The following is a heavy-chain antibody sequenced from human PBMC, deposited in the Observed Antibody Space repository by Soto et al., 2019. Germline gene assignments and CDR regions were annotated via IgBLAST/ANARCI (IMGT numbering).Heavy chain of an antibody. CDR1: GGTFSSYA. CDR3: AKDGGIAAAGYYYYGMDV. J-gene: IGHJ6*02. V-gene: IGHV1-69*12. CDR2: IIPIFGTA. D-gene: IGHD6-13*01. Sequence: QVQLVQSGAEVKKPGSSVKVSCKASGGTFSSYAISWVRQAPGQGLEWMGGIIPIFGTANYAQKFQGRVTITADESTSTAYRKLSSMRSEDTAVYYCAKDGGIAAAGYYYYGMDVWGQGTTVTVSS.